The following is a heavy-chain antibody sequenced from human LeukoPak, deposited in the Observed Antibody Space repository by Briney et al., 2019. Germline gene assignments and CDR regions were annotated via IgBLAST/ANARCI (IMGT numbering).Heavy chain of an antibody. J-gene: IGHJ4*02. CDR1: GYTFTGYY. Sequence: ASVKVSCKASGYTFTGYYMHWVRQAPGQELEWMGWINPNSGGTNYAQKFQGRVTMTRDTSISTAYMELSRLRSDDTAVYYCARVGTRWELPDYWGQGTLVTVSS. V-gene: IGHV1-2*02. CDR3: ARVGTRWELPDY. D-gene: IGHD1-26*01. CDR2: INPNSGGT.